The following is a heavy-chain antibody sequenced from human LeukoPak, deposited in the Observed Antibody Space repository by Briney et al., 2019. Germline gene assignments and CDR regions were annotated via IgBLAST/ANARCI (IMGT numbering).Heavy chain of an antibody. V-gene: IGHV3-7*01. D-gene: IGHD6-13*01. Sequence: GGSLRLSCTASGFTFSSYWMSWVRQAPGKGLEWVANMKYDGSEKDYVDSVKGRFTISRDNAKNSLYLQMNSLRAEDTAVYYCARDIAAAGLFFDYWGQGTLVTVSS. J-gene: IGHJ4*02. CDR3: ARDIAAAGLFFDY. CDR1: GFTFSSYW. CDR2: MKYDGSEK.